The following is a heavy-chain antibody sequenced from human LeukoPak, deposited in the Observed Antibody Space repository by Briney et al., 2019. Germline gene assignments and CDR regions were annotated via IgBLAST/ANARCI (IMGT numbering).Heavy chain of an antibody. Sequence: ASVKVSCKASGGTFSSYAISWVRQAPGQGLEWMGRIIPILGIANYAQKFQGRVTITADKSTSTAYMELSSLRSEDTAVYYCASPEDYGGNLDYYYYGMDVWGQGTTVTVSS. CDR3: ASPEDYGGNLDYYYYGMDV. J-gene: IGHJ6*02. V-gene: IGHV1-69*04. D-gene: IGHD4-23*01. CDR2: IIPILGIA. CDR1: GGTFSSYA.